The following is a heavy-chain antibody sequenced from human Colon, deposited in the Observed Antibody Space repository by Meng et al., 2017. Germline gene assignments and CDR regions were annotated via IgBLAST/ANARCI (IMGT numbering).Heavy chain of an antibody. CDR1: GGSLSSDTYY. CDR3: ARDFTPGQWLIGF. J-gene: IGHJ4*02. Sequence: GPLHESGPGLVKPSQNLSLTCTVSGGSLSSDTYYWTWIRQGPGKGLEWVSRINSGGATTTYADSVKGRFTISRDNAKNTLYLQMNSLRAEDTAVYYCARDFTPGQWLIGFWGQGTLVTVSS. D-gene: IGHD6-19*01. V-gene: IGHV3-74*01. CDR2: INSGGATT.